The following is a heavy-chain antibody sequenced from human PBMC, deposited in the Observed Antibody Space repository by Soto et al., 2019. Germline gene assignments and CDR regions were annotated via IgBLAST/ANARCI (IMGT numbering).Heavy chain of an antibody. V-gene: IGHV4-34*01. Sequence: SETLSLTCAVYGGSFSGYYWSWIRQPPGKGLEWIGEINHSGSTNYSPSLKSRVTISVDTSKNQFSLKLSSVTAADTAVYYCARGVHVLYYYYGMDVWGQGTTVTVSS. CDR3: ARGVHVLYYYYGMDV. CDR2: INHSGST. D-gene: IGHD2-8*01. J-gene: IGHJ6*02. CDR1: GGSFSGYY.